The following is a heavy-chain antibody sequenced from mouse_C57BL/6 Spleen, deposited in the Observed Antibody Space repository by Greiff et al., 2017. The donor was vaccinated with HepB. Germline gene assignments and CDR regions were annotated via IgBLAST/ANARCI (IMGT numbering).Heavy chain of an antibody. CDR1: GFTFSDYG. Sequence: EVQLVESGGGLVKPGGSLKLSCAASGFTFSDYGMHWVRQAPEKGLEWVAYISSGSSTIYYADTVKGRFTISRDNAKNTLFLQMTSLRSEDTAMYYCATPNSPYSMDYWGQGTSVTVSS. V-gene: IGHV5-17*01. CDR3: ATPNSPYSMDY. J-gene: IGHJ4*01. CDR2: ISSGSSTI.